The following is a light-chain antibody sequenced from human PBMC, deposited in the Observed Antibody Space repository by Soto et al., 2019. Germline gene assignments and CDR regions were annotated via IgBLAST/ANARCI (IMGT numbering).Light chain of an antibody. CDR3: QHYHGYPRT. CDR1: QNIGNY. V-gene: IGKV1-5*03. CDR2: KAP. Sequence: DIQMTQSPSTLSASVGDRVSITCRASQNIGNYLAWFQQTPGEAPKLLIYKAPSLHGGVPSRFSGGGSGTEFTLTISGLQPDDFATYYCQHYHGYPRTFGPGTRVEI. J-gene: IGKJ1*01.